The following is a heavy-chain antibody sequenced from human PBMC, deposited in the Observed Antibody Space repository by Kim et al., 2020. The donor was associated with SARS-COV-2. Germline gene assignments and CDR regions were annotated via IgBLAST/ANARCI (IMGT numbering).Heavy chain of an antibody. CDR1: GGSFSGYY. Sequence: SETLSLTCAVYGGSFSGYYWSWIRQPPGKGLEWIGEINHSGSTNYNPSLKSRVTISVDTSKNQFSLKLSSVTAADTAVYYCARGGRWLRLGFDYWGQGTLVTVSS. V-gene: IGHV4-34*01. CDR2: INHSGST. CDR3: ARGGRWLRLGFDY. J-gene: IGHJ4*02. D-gene: IGHD5-12*01.